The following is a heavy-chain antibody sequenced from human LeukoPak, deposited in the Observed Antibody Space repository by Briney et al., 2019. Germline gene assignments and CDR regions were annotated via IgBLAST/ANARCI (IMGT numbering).Heavy chain of an antibody. CDR2: INHSGST. Sequence: SQTLSLTCAVYGGSFSGYYWSWIRQPPGKGLEWIGEINHSGSTNYNPSLKSRVTISVDMFKNQFSLKLSSVTAADTAVYYCARDGRLRFLEWPTRSWFDPWGQGTLVTVSS. D-gene: IGHD3-3*01. V-gene: IGHV4-34*01. CDR3: ARDGRLRFLEWPTRSWFDP. J-gene: IGHJ5*02. CDR1: GGSFSGYY.